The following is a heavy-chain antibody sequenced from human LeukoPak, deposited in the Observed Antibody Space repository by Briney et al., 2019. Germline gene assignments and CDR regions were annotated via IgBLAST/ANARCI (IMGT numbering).Heavy chain of an antibody. D-gene: IGHD1-14*01. CDR1: GFTFSSYA. CDR3: ANPSGETSDY. J-gene: IGHJ4*02. CDR2: FSGGDGSP. V-gene: IGHV3-23*01. Sequence: AGGSLRLSCVASGFTFSSYAMTWFRQAPGKGLEWVSSFSGGDGSPYHADSVKGRSTISRDNSKSTLYLQMNSLRAEDTAIYYCANPSGETSDYWGQGTLVTVSS.